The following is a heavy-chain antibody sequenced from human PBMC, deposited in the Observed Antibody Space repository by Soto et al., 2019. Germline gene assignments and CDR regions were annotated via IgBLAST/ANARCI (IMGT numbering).Heavy chain of an antibody. CDR3: ARGKRYSDTGSYVRGAYDI. Sequence: QVQLQESGPGLVKPSQTLSLTCTVSGASISSADYYWTWIRQHLGRGLEWIGYGNSYSNPSLRSRVTIPLDTSKSQFSLSLRSLTAAYTAVYYCARGKRYSDTGSYVRGAYDIWGRGTLVTISS. J-gene: IGHJ3*02. D-gene: IGHD3-9*01. CDR1: GASISSADYY. CDR2: GNS. V-gene: IGHV4-31*03.